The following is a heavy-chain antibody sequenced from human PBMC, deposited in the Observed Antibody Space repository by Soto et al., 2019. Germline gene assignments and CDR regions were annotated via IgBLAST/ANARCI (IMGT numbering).Heavy chain of an antibody. D-gene: IGHD2-15*01. V-gene: IGHV3-33*01. CDR2: IWHDGSNE. CDR3: ATEDCSGANCPFEY. J-gene: IGHJ4*02. CDR1: GFTFSSYG. Sequence: QAQLVESGGGVVQPGRSLRLSCAASGFTFSSYGMHWVRQAPGKGLEWVAIIWHDGSNENYADSVKGRFTISSDNSKNTLYLQMNSLGAEDTAVYYCATEDCSGANCPFEYWGQGTLVTVSS.